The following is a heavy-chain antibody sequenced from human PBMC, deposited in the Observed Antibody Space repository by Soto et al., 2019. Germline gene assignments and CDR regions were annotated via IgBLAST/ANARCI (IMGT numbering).Heavy chain of an antibody. Sequence: QVQLQQWGAGMLKPSETLSLTCAVYDGSFSGYYWSWIRQPPGKGLEWIGEINHSGSTNYNPSLKSRVTISVDTSKNQFSLKLSSVTAADTTVYYCARTTVTPHDAFDIWGQGTMVTVSS. J-gene: IGHJ3*02. CDR1: DGSFSGYY. CDR2: INHSGST. CDR3: ARTTVTPHDAFDI. V-gene: IGHV4-34*01. D-gene: IGHD4-4*01.